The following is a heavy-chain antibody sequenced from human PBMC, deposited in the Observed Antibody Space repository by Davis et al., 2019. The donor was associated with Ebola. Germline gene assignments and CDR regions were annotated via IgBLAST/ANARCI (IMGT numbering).Heavy chain of an antibody. CDR1: GFSFGDYA. Sequence: GESLKISCRLSGFSFGDYAIHWVRQAPGKGLEWVGFVSSKAYGGKPAYAASVKGRFTISRDDSKAIGYLQMDSLKTEETAVYYCSRDLKQTPTSYYYGMDVWGQGTTVTVSS. V-gene: IGHV3-49*04. D-gene: IGHD4-23*01. CDR2: VSSKAYGGKP. J-gene: IGHJ6*02. CDR3: SRDLKQTPTSYYYGMDV.